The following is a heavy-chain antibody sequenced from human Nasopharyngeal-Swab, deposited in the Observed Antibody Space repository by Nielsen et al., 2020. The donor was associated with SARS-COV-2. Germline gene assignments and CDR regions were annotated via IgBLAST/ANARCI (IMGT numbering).Heavy chain of an antibody. CDR2: INSDGSST. D-gene: IGHD3-3*01. Sequence: GGSLRLSCAASGFTFSSYWMHWVRQAPGKGLVWVSRINSDGSSTSYADSVKGRFTISRDNAKNSLYLQMNSLRDEDTAVYYCAREYYDFWSGYIDYYYGMDVWGQGTTVTVSS. J-gene: IGHJ6*02. V-gene: IGHV3-74*01. CDR1: GFTFSSYW. CDR3: AREYYDFWSGYIDYYYGMDV.